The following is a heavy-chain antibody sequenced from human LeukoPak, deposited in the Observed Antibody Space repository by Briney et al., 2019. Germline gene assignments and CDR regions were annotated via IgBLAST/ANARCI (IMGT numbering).Heavy chain of an antibody. D-gene: IGHD3-22*01. Sequence: GGSLRLSCAASGFTFSSYSMNWVRQAPGKGLEWISYITTSGGAKNYADSVKGRFTISRDNAENSLYLQMSSLRAEDTAVYYCARTRSSGYLTPDYWGQGTLVTVSS. CDR3: ARTRSSGYLTPDY. CDR2: ITTSGGAK. V-gene: IGHV3-48*01. CDR1: GFTFSSYS. J-gene: IGHJ4*02.